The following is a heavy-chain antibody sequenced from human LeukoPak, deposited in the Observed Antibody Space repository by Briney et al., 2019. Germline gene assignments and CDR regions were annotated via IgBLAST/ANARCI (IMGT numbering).Heavy chain of an antibody. Sequence: QAGGSLRLSCAASGFTFDDYAMHWVRQAPGKGLEWVSGISWNSGSIGYADSVKGRFTISRDNAKNSQYLQMNSLRAEDTALYYCAKGPYSYGLKYYFDYWGQGTLVTVSS. J-gene: IGHJ4*02. V-gene: IGHV3-9*01. CDR2: ISWNSGSI. CDR1: GFTFDDYA. D-gene: IGHD5-18*01. CDR3: AKGPYSYGLKYYFDY.